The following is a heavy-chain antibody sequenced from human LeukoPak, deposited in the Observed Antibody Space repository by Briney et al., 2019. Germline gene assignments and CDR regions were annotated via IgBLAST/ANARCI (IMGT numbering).Heavy chain of an antibody. J-gene: IGHJ4*02. CDR1: GDSISSGSFY. Sequence: SETLSLTCTVSGDSISSGSFYWSWIRQAAGKGLEWIGRVSSSGRTTYNPSLKSRLTISITTSKNQFSLKVTSVTASDTAVYYCASFYGSGFSSDYWGQGTLVTVSS. D-gene: IGHD3-10*01. V-gene: IGHV4-61*02. CDR3: ASFYGSGFSSDY. CDR2: VSSSGRT.